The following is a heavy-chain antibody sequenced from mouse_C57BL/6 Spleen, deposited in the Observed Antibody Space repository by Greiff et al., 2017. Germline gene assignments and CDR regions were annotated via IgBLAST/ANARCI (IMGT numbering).Heavy chain of an antibody. CDR3: ASDYYYGSRYAMDD. J-gene: IGHJ4*01. V-gene: IGHV5-17*01. CDR1: GFTFSDYG. CDR2: ISSGSSTI. D-gene: IGHD1-1*01. Sequence: EVKLMESGGGLVKPGGSLKLSCAASGFTFSDYGMHWVRQAPEQGLEWVAYISSGSSTIYYADTVKGRFTISRDNAKNTLFLQMTSLRSEDTAMYYCASDYYYGSRYAMDDWGQGTSVTVSS.